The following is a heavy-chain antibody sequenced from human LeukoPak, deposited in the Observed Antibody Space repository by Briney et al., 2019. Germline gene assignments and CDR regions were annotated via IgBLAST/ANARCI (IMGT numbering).Heavy chain of an antibody. CDR2: IYYRGST. V-gene: IGHV4-39*01. CDR1: SGSISSSSYY. D-gene: IGHD4/OR15-4a*01. J-gene: IGHJ3*02. Sequence: SETLSLTCTVSSGSISSSSYYWGWIRQPPGKGLQWIGGIYYRGSTYYNPSLRSRVTISVDTSKNQFSLKLSSVTAADTAVYCCARHDYIAYAFDIWGQGTMVTVSS. CDR3: ARHDYIAYAFDI.